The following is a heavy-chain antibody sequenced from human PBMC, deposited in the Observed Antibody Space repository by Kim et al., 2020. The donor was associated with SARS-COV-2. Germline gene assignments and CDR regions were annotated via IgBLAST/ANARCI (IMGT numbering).Heavy chain of an antibody. J-gene: IGHJ4*02. D-gene: IGHD2-21*01. V-gene: IGHV3-74*01. CDR2: ITPDGSYT. CDR3: ARDQIVVSTPGDDFDF. CDR1: GFIFNNYW. Sequence: GGSLRLSCAASGFIFNNYWMHWVRQAPGKGPEWVSRITPDGSYTSHADFVKGRFTVSRDNAKNTLYLQMNSLRVEDTAVYYCARDQIVVSTPGDDFDFWGQGPLVTVSS.